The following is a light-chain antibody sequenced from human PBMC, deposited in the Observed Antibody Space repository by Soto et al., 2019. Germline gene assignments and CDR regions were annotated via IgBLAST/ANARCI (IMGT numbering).Light chain of an antibody. CDR1: QSVSSN. V-gene: IGKV3-15*01. Sequence: GIARSPAPLSVSPAAMSTLSGGASQSVSSNLDWYQQKPGKAPRLLIYAASTRATGIPARFSGSGSGTEFTLTISSLQSEDFAAYYCQQYNNWPSTFGHGTRLEIK. CDR2: AAS. CDR3: QQYNNWPST. J-gene: IGKJ5*01.